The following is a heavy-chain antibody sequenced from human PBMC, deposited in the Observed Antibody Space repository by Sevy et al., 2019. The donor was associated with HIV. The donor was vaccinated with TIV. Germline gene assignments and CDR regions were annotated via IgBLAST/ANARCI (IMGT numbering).Heavy chain of an antibody. CDR3: TRDLYGSGWFYFDY. V-gene: IGHV3-49*03. CDR2: IKTKTYSGTT. J-gene: IGHJ4*02. Sequence: GGSLRLSCTASGFTFGDYAMSWFRQAPGKGLEWVGFIKTKTYSGTTEYAASVKCRFIISRDDSKNIAYLQMNSLKTEDTAVYYCTRDLYGSGWFYFDYWGQGTLVTVSS. D-gene: IGHD6-19*01. CDR1: GFTFGDYA.